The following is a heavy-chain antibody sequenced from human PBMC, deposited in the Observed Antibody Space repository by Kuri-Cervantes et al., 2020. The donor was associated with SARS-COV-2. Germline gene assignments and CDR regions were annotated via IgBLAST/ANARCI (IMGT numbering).Heavy chain of an antibody. CDR3: ARVVTGKNPHNWNYWYHWQQLVSGGAWFDP. J-gene: IGHJ5*02. V-gene: IGHV1-18*01. Sequence: ASVKVSCKASGYTFSIYGISWVRQAPGQGLEWMGWISAYSGDTKYAQRLQGRVTMTTDTSTSTAYMELRSLRSDDTAVYYCARVVTGKNPHNWNYWYHWQQLVSGGAWFDPWGQGTLVTVSS. D-gene: IGHD1-7*01. CDR1: GYTFSIYG. CDR2: ISAYSGDT.